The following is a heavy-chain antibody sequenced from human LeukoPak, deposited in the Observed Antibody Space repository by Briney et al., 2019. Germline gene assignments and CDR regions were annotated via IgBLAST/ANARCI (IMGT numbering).Heavy chain of an antibody. Sequence: PGGSLRLSCAASGFTFSSYAMSWVRQAPGKGLEWVSSISGTGDSTYYADSVKGQFTISRDNSKNTLSLQMNSLRAEDTALYYCVRRVNNASESWGQGTMVTVSS. CDR1: GFTFSSYA. CDR2: ISGTGDST. V-gene: IGHV3-23*01. CDR3: VRRVNNASES. D-gene: IGHD3-10*01. J-gene: IGHJ3*02.